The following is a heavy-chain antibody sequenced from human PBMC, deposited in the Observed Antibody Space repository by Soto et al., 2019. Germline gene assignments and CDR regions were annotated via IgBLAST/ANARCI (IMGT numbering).Heavy chain of an antibody. CDR1: GYTFNSYA. D-gene: IGHD2-2*01. J-gene: IGHJ4*02. Sequence: GASVKVSCKASGYTFNSYAMHWVCQAPGQRLEWMGWINAGNGNTKYSQKFQGRVTITRDTSASTAYMELSSLRSEDTAVYYCARGSPDIVVVPAAILFDYWGQGTLVTVSS. CDR2: INAGNGNT. V-gene: IGHV1-3*01. CDR3: ARGSPDIVVVPAAILFDY.